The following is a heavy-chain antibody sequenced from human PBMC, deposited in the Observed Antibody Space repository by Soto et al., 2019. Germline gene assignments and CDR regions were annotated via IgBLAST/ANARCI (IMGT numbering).Heavy chain of an antibody. J-gene: IGHJ4*02. CDR1: GDSVSSYSAA. CDR2: TYYRSKWYD. D-gene: IGHD6-19*01. Sequence: SQTLSLTCAISGDSVSSYSAAWNWFRQSPSRGLEWLGRTYYRSKWYDDYAVSVKSRIIINPDASKNQFSLQLNSVTPEDTAVYYCAREPDRGVAGGPFDYWGQGTPVTVSS. V-gene: IGHV6-1*01. CDR3: AREPDRGVAGGPFDY.